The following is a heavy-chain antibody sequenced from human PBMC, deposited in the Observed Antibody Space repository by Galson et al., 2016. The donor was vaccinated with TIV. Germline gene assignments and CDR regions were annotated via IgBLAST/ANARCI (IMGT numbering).Heavy chain of an antibody. CDR3: ARSLVQGVVSQYHGMGV. Sequence: SVKVSCKASGYTFRTYGISWVRQAPGQGLEWMGWISAYTGNTNYAQKVQGRLTMTTDSSTSTAYMELRSLKSDDKAVYYGARSLVQGVVSQYHGMGVWGQGTTVTVSS. CDR1: GYTFRTYG. D-gene: IGHD3-10*01. V-gene: IGHV1-18*01. J-gene: IGHJ6*02. CDR2: ISAYTGNT.